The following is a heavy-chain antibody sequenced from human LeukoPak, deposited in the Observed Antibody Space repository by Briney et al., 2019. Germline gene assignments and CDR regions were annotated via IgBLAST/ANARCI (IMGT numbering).Heavy chain of an antibody. D-gene: IGHD6-13*01. Sequence: ASVKVSFKGSGYSLTELSMHWVRQAPGKGLERVGGFDPEDGERIYAQKVQGRGTMTEDTSTETAYMELSSLRSEDTAVYYCATDRMWYGRSWSDIDSWGQGTLVTVSS. CDR1: GYSLTELS. CDR2: FDPEDGER. CDR3: ATDRMWYGRSWSDIDS. V-gene: IGHV1-24*01. J-gene: IGHJ4*02.